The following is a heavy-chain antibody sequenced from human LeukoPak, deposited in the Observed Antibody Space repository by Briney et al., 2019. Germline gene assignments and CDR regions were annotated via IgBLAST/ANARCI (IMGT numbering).Heavy chain of an antibody. CDR3: ARVTVTTNWFDP. CDR2: IIPILGIA. Sequence: GASVKVSCKASGGTFSSHAISWVRQAPGQGLEWMGRIIPILGIANYAQKFQGRVTITADKSTSTAYMELSSLRSEDTAVYYCARVTVTTNWFDPWGQGTLVTVSS. V-gene: IGHV1-69*04. D-gene: IGHD4-17*01. J-gene: IGHJ5*02. CDR1: GGTFSSHA.